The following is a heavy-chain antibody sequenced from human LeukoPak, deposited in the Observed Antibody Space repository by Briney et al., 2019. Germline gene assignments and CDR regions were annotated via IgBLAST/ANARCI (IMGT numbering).Heavy chain of an antibody. CDR1: GFTFSTYW. Sequence: GGSLRLSCAASGFTFSTYWMSWVRQAPGKGLEWVANINQDGTERYYVDSVKGRFTISRDNSKNTLYLQMNSLRAEDTAVYYCARYYYDSSGYYPDDYWGQGTLVTVSS. CDR2: INQDGTER. D-gene: IGHD3-22*01. CDR3: ARYYYDSSGYYPDDY. J-gene: IGHJ4*02. V-gene: IGHV3-7*03.